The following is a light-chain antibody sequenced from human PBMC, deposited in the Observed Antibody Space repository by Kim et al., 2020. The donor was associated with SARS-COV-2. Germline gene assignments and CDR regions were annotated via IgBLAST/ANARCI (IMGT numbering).Light chain of an antibody. J-gene: IGKJ2*01. CDR1: ESINSRY. CDR3: QQYGTSLYT. Sequence: EIVLTQSPGTLSLFPGESATLSCRASESINSRYLAWYQQKPGQAPRLLIYAASSRATGISDRFSGSGSGTDFTLTISRLEPEDIAVYYCQQYGTSLYTFGQGTKLEI. V-gene: IGKV3-20*01. CDR2: AAS.